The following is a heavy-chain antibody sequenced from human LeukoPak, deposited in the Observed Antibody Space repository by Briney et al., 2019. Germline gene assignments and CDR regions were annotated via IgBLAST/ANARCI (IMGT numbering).Heavy chain of an antibody. V-gene: IGHV1-8*01. Sequence: ASVKVSCKASGYTFTSYDINWVRQATGQGLEWMGWMNPHSGNTGYAQKFQGRVTMTRNTSISTAYMELSSLRSEDTAVYYCARVGDGLLRSEYWGQGTLVTVSS. CDR1: GYTFTSYD. CDR2: MNPHSGNT. J-gene: IGHJ4*02. D-gene: IGHD2-15*01. CDR3: ARVGDGLLRSEY.